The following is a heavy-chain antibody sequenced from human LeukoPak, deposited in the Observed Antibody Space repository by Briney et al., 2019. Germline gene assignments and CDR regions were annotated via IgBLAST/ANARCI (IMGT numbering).Heavy chain of an antibody. CDR2: IGNSGGNT. D-gene: IGHD2/OR15-2a*01. Sequence: GGSLRLSCAASGFTFSNYAMSWVRRAPGKGLEWVSTIGNSGGNTYYADSVKGRFTISRDNAKNSLSLQMNSLRAEDTAVYYCARDRHYLYDSHNDAFDIWGQGTMVTVSS. CDR3: ARDRHYLYDSHNDAFDI. J-gene: IGHJ3*02. V-gene: IGHV3-23*01. CDR1: GFTFSNYA.